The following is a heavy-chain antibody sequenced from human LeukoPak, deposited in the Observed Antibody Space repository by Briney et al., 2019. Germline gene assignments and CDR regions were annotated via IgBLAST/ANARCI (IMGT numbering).Heavy chain of an antibody. CDR2: IKQDGSEK. CDR3: ARGGGSWYLY. V-gene: IGHV3-7*03. D-gene: IGHD6-13*01. CDR1: GFSFNGYP. J-gene: IGHJ4*02. Sequence: PGWSLRLSWPSAGFSFNGYPMHWVRHATRKGLEWVARIKQDGSEKYYVDSVKGRFTISRDNAKNSLYLQMNSLRAEDTAVYYCARGGGSWYLYWGQGTLVTVSS.